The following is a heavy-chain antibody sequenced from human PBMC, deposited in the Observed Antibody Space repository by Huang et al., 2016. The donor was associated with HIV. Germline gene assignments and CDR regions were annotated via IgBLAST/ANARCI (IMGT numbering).Heavy chain of an antibody. J-gene: IGHJ6*03. CDR1: GFTFNNFA. CDR2: IRYDGSDE. Sequence: QVQLVESGGGVVQPGGSLRLSCEGSGFTFNNFAIHWVRQAPGKGLEVVSSIRYDGSDEYYGDSVKGRFTISRDNSNNMVYLQLNRLSVDDTAVYYCAKDHYDFWSGHARYGMDVWGKGTMV. D-gene: IGHD3-3*01. CDR3: AKDHYDFWSGHARYGMDV. V-gene: IGHV3-30*02.